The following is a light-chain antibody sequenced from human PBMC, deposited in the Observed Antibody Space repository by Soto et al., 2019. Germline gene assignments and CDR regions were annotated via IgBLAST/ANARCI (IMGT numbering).Light chain of an antibody. CDR2: DAS. CDR3: QQRNVWPPVT. J-gene: IGKJ5*01. Sequence: ESVLTQSPGTLSLSPGDRATLSCRASQSVRSGHLAWYQQKPGQAPRLVIYDASTRATGIPDRFSGGGSGTDFTLTISSLEPEDSAIYYCQQRNVWPPVTFGLGTRLEIK. V-gene: IGKV3D-20*02. CDR1: QSVRSGH.